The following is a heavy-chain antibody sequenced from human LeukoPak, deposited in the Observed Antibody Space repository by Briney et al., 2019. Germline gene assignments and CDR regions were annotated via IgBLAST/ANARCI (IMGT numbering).Heavy chain of an antibody. J-gene: IGHJ4*02. D-gene: IGHD2-8*01. CDR2: IYSGGST. V-gene: IGHV4-59*01. Sequence: SETLSLTCTVSGGSISSYYWSWIRQPPGKGLEWIGYIYSGGSTNYNPSLKSRVTISVDTSKNQFSLKLSSVTAADTAVYYCARGPTKYYFDYWGQGTLVTVSS. CDR1: GGSISSYY. CDR3: ARGPTKYYFDY.